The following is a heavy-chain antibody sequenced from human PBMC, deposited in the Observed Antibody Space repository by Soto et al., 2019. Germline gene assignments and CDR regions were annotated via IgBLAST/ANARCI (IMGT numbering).Heavy chain of an antibody. CDR1: GFTFSSYG. CDR2: ISYDGSNK. V-gene: IGHV3-30*18. J-gene: IGHJ6*02. D-gene: IGHD1-26*01. CDR3: AKDNSGSYYGDYYGMDV. Sequence: GGSLRLSCAASGFTFSSYGMHWVRQAPGKGLEWVAVISYDGSNKYYADSVKGRFTISRDNSKNTLYLQMNSLRAEDTAVYYCAKDNSGSYYGDYYGMDVWGQGTTVTVSS.